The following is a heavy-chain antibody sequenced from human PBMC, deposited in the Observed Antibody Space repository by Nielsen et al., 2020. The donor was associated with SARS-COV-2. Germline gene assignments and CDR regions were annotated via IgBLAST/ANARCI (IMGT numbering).Heavy chain of an antibody. V-gene: IGHV3-48*03. Sequence: GESLKISCVASGFTFRGSEMNWVRQAPGKGLEWVSYISSDATTIFYVDSVKGRFIMSRDNASNSLYLQMNSLRVEDTAIYYCAKDPSLYTSMWSIWFDPWGQGTLVTVSS. D-gene: IGHD6-19*01. CDR2: ISSDATTI. J-gene: IGHJ5*02. CDR1: GFTFRGSE. CDR3: AKDPSLYTSMWSIWFDP.